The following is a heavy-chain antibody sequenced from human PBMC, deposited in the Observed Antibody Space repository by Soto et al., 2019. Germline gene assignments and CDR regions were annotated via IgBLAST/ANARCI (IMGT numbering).Heavy chain of an antibody. V-gene: IGHV4-34*01. Sequence: PSETLSLTCAVYGGSFSGYYWSWIRQPPGKGLEWIGEINHSGSTNYNPSLKSRVTISVDTSKNQFSLKLSSVTAADTAVYYCARSYDSSGYYSEEYFQHWGQGTLVTVPQ. CDR1: GGSFSGYY. CDR2: INHSGST. D-gene: IGHD3-22*01. CDR3: ARSYDSSGYYSEEYFQH. J-gene: IGHJ1*01.